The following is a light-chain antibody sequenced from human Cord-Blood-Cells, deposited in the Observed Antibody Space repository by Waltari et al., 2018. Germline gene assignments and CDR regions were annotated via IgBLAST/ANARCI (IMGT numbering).Light chain of an antibody. CDR2: DVS. CDR1: SSDVGGYNY. V-gene: IGLV2-14*01. J-gene: IGLJ3*02. Sequence: QSALTQPASVSGSPGQSITISCTGTSSDVGGYNYVSWYQQHPGKAPKLMIYDVSNLPSGVSNRFSGSTSGNTASLTISGLQAEDEADYYCSSYTSSSTRVFGGGTQLTVL. CDR3: SSYTSSSTRV.